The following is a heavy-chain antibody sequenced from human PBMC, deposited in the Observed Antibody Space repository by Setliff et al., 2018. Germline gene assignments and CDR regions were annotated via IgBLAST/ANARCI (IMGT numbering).Heavy chain of an antibody. V-gene: IGHV3-30*18. J-gene: IGHJ4*02. CDR2: ISYDGSNK. D-gene: IGHD2-15*01. CDR1: GFTFSSYG. Sequence: GESLKISCAASGFTFSSYGMHWVRQAPGKGREWVAVISYDGSNKYYADSVKGRFTISRDNSKNTVYLEMNSLRAEDTAVYYCAKRGPYCSGGTCHYYFDYWGQGTLVTVSS. CDR3: AKRGPYCSGGTCHYYFDY.